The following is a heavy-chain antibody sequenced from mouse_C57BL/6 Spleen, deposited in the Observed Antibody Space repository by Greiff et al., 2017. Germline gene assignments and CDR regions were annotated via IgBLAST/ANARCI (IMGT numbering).Heavy chain of an antibody. CDR1: GYTFTSYW. V-gene: IGHV1-69*01. Sequence: QVQLQQSGAELVMPGASVKLSCKASGYTFTSYWMHWVKQRPGQGLEWIGEIDPSDSYTNYNQKFKGKSTLTVDKSSSTAYMQLSSLTSEDSAVYYCARGDGSSYGDAMDYWGQGTSVTVSS. CDR3: ARGDGSSYGDAMDY. J-gene: IGHJ4*01. CDR2: IDPSDSYT. D-gene: IGHD1-1*01.